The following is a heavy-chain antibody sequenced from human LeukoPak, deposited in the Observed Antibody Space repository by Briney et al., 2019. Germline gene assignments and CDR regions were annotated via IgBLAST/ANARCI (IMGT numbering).Heavy chain of an antibody. V-gene: IGHV3-21*01. CDR3: ARAPWIYCSSTSCYDWFDP. D-gene: IGHD2-2*01. CDR1: GFTFSSYS. J-gene: IGHJ5*02. CDR2: ISSSSSYI. Sequence: GGSLRLSCAASGFTFSSYSMNWVRQAPGKGLEWVSSISSSSSYIYYADSVKGRFTISRDNSKNTLYLQMNSLRAEDTAVYYCARAPWIYCSSTSCYDWFDPWGQGTLVTVSS.